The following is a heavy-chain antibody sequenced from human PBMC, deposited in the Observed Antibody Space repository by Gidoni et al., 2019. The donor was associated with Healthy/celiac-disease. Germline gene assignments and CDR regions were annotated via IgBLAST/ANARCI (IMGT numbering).Heavy chain of an antibody. J-gene: IGHJ5*02. CDR1: GFTFSSYG. V-gene: IGHV3-30*03. Sequence: QVQLVQSGGGVVQPGRSLRLSCAASGFTFSSYGMHWVRQAPGKGLEWLAVISYDGSNKYYADSVKGRFTISRDNSKNTLYLQMNSLRAEDTAVYYCGSGDWFDPWGQGTLVTVSS. D-gene: IGHD3-10*01. CDR3: GSGDWFDP. CDR2: ISYDGSNK.